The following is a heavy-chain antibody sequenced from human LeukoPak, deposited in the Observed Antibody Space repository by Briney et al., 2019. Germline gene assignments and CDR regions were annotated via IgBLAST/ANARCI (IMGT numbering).Heavy chain of an antibody. CDR3: AKLESPYNYYGMDV. J-gene: IGHJ6*02. Sequence: GGSLRLSCAASGFTFSIYAMSWVRQAPGKGLELVSGISGSGGSTHYADSVKGRFTISRDKSKNTLYLQMNSLRVEDTAVYYCAKLESPYNYYGMDVWGQGTTVTVS. CDR1: GFTFSIYA. D-gene: IGHD3-3*01. V-gene: IGHV3-23*01. CDR2: ISGSGGST.